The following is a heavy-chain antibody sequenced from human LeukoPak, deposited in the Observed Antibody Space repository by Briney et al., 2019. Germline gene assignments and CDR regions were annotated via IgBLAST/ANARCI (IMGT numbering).Heavy chain of an antibody. D-gene: IGHD3-22*01. CDR2: IYPGDSDT. CDR3: ARPRAYYYDSSLGFDY. V-gene: IGHV5-51*01. CDR1: GYSFTSYW. Sequence: GESLKISCKGSGYSFTSYWIGWVRQMPGKGLEWMGIIYPGDSDTRYSPSFQGQVTISADKSISTAYLQWSSLKALDTAMYYCARPRAYYYDSSLGFDYWGQGTLVTVSS. J-gene: IGHJ4*02.